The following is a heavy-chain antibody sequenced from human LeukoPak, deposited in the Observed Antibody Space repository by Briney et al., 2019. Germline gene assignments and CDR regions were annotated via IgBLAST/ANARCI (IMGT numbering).Heavy chain of an antibody. CDR3: AKDMGYFTGMDV. CDR1: GFIVNSYV. Sequence: GGSLRLSCAASGFIVNSYVMSWVRQAPGKGLEWVSLIRGSGGSTYYADSVRGRFTISRDNSKNTLYLQMNSLRAEDTAVYYCAKDMGYFTGMDVWGQGTTVTVSS. J-gene: IGHJ6*02. D-gene: IGHD2-8*01. CDR2: IRGSGGST. V-gene: IGHV3-23*01.